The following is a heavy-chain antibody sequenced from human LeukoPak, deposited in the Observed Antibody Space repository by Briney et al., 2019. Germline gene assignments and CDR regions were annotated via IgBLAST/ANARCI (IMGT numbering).Heavy chain of an antibody. CDR3: ARNFGGGDSSGPYY. CDR1: GFTFSTYG. J-gene: IGHJ4*02. Sequence: GGSLRLSCAASGFTFSTYGMHWVRQAPGKGLEWVAVISSDERTDYYSDSVRGRFTVSRDNSKNTLYLQVNSLRAEDTALYYCARNFGGGDSSGPYYWGQGTLVTVSS. CDR2: ISSDERTD. V-gene: IGHV3-30*03. D-gene: IGHD3-22*01.